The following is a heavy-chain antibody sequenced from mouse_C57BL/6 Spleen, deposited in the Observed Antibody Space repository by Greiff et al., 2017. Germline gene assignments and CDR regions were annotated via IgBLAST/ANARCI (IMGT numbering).Heavy chain of an antibody. Sequence: EVQLVESGPGLVKPSQSLSLTCSVTGYSITSGYYWNWIRQFPGNKLEWMGYISYDGSNNYNPSLKNRISITSDTSKNQGVLKLNSGRREDTATYYCARGGDEGAWFAYWGQGTLVTV. CDR1: GYSITSGYY. J-gene: IGHJ3*01. D-gene: IGHD3-3*01. CDR2: ISYDGSN. CDR3: ARGGDEGAWFAY. V-gene: IGHV3-6*01.